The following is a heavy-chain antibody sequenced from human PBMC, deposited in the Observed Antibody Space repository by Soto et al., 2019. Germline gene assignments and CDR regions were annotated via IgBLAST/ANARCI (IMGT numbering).Heavy chain of an antibody. J-gene: IGHJ4*02. Sequence: QVQLVESGGGVVQPGRSLRLSCAASGFTFINYAMHWVRQAPGKGLEWVAVISYDGSNKYYADSVKGRFTISRDNSKNTMYLQMNSLIAEDTAVYHCARDQVKGTMTILWGQGTLVTVSS. CDR1: GFTFINYA. D-gene: IGHD4-17*01. CDR2: ISYDGSNK. CDR3: ARDQVKGTMTIL. V-gene: IGHV3-30-3*01.